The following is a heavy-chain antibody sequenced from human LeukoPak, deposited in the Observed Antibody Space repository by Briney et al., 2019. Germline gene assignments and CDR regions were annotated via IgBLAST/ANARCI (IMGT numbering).Heavy chain of an antibody. CDR1: GFTFSTHG. J-gene: IGHJ5*02. D-gene: IGHD6-13*01. V-gene: IGHV3-30*02. CDR2: IRYDGINK. CDR3: ARVVAAAGTSWFDP. Sequence: GGSLRLSCAASGFTFSTHGMHWVRQAPGKGLGWVAFIRYDGINKYYADSVKGRFTISRDSFKNTQYLQMNSLRPEDTAVYYCARVVAAAGTSWFDPWGQGTLVTVSS.